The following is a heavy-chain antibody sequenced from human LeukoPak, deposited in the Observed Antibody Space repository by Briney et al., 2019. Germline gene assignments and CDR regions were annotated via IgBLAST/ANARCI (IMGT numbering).Heavy chain of an antibody. CDR1: GFTFSSYA. J-gene: IGHJ4*02. D-gene: IGHD6-19*01. CDR3: AKTTTGYSSGRYPGWPVDY. V-gene: IGHV3-23*01. Sequence: GGSLRLSCAASGFTFSSYAVSWVRQAPGKGLEWVSAISGSGGGTYYADSVKSRFTISRDNSKNTVYLQMNSLSTEDTAVYYCAKTTTGYSSGRYPGWPVDYWGQGTLVTVSS. CDR2: ISGSGGGT.